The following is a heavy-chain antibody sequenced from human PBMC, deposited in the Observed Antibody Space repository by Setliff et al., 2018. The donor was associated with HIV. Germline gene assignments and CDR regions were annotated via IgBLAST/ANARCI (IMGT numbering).Heavy chain of an antibody. CDR2: VHNSAGS. CDR3: ARDRIEVLADSPHDVFDI. CDR1: GDSVSGYY. D-gene: IGHD3-22*01. Sequence: SETLSLTCAVSGDSVSGYYWSWIRQPAGRGLEWIGRVHNSAGSNYNPSLKSRVTMSVDTAKNQLSLKLTAVFAADTAVYYCARDRIEVLADSPHDVFDIWGRGIMVTVSS. J-gene: IGHJ3*02. V-gene: IGHV4-4*07.